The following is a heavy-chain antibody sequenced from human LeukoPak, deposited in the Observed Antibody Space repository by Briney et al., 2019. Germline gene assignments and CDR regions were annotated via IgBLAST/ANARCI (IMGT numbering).Heavy chain of an antibody. V-gene: IGHV3-23*01. J-gene: IGHJ4*02. D-gene: IGHD6-19*01. CDR3: AGAKSSGWSNFDY. CDR1: GFTFSSYA. CDR2: ISGSGGST. Sequence: GGSLRLSCAASGFTFSSYAMSWVRQAPGKGLEWVSAISGSGGSTYYADSVKGRFTISRDNSKNTLYLQMNSLRAEDTAVYYCAGAKSSGWSNFDYWGQGTLVTVSS.